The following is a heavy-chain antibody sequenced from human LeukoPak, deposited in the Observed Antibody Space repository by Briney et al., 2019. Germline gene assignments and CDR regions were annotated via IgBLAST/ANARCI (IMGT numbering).Heavy chain of an antibody. CDR3: ARDYVAEQQNNWFDP. CDR1: GGSISSSSYY. J-gene: IGHJ5*02. D-gene: IGHD6-13*01. Sequence: TSETLSLTCTVSGGSISSSSYYWGWIRQPPGKGLEWIGSIYYSGSTYYNPSLKSRVTISVDTSKNQFSLKLSSVTAADTAVYYCARDYVAEQQNNWFDPWGQGTLVTVSS. CDR2: IYYSGST. V-gene: IGHV4-39*07.